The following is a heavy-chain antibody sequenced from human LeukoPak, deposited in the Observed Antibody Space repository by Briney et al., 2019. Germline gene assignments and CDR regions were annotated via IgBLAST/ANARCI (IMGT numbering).Heavy chain of an antibody. V-gene: IGHV3-21*01. D-gene: IGHD3-10*01. Sequence: PGGSLRLSCAASGFTFSSYSMNWVRQAPGKGLEWVSSISSSSSYIYYADSVKGRFTISRDNSKNTLYLQMNSLRTEDTAVYYCARGSWRLVRGAASFEFWGQGALVTVSS. CDR1: GFTFSSYS. J-gene: IGHJ4*02. CDR3: ARGSWRLVRGAASFEF. CDR2: ISSSSSYI.